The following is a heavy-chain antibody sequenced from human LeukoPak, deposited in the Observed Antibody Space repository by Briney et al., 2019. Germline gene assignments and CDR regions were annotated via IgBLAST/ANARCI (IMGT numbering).Heavy chain of an antibody. CDR2: ISGSGGST. CDR1: GFTFSSYA. V-gene: IGHV3-23*01. CDR3: AKLPAAIGGYYYYYMDV. Sequence: GGSLRLSCAASGFTFSSYAMSWVRQAPGKGLEWVSAISGSGGSTYYADSVKGRFTISRDNSKNTLYLQMNSLKAEDTAVYYCAKLPAAIGGYYYYYMDVWGKGTTVTVSS. J-gene: IGHJ6*03. D-gene: IGHD2-2*02.